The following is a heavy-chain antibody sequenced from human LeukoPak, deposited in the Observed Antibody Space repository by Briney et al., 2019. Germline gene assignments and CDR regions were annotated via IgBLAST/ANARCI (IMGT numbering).Heavy chain of an antibody. CDR1: TFXFSDDY. J-gene: IGHJ4*02. V-gene: IGHV3-11*05. D-gene: IGHD3-3*01. CDR3: ATERLGIFEF. CDR2: ISPGSSYK. Sequence: GGSLRLSCTASTFXFSDDYMGWIRQAPGKGPEWVSSISPGSSYKFCADSVEGRFTISRDDAKNSVYLQMNNLRVDDTAVYYCATERLGIFEFWGRGSLVTVSS.